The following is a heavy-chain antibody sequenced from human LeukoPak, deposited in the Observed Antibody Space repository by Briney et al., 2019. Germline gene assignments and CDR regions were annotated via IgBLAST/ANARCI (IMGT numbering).Heavy chain of an antibody. CDR1: GSSITTYTH. Sequence: NSSETLSLTCTVSGSSITTYTHWGWIRQSPGKGLEWIASIHHTGNTYYNPSLESRVTISIDTSKNQFSLEVRSVTAADTAFYFCANSKSNYEAVSWGPGTLVTVSS. V-gene: IGHV4-38-2*02. J-gene: IGHJ5*02. D-gene: IGHD3-22*01. CDR2: IHHTGNT. CDR3: ANSKSNYEAVS.